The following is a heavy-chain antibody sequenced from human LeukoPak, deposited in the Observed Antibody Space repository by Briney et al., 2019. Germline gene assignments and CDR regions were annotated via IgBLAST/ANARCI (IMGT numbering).Heavy chain of an antibody. Sequence: SETLSLTCTVSGGSISSYYWSWIRQPPGKGLEWIGYIYYSGSTNYNPSPKSRVTISVDTSKNQFSLKLSSVTAADTAVYYCARLRTDFWSGYAFYGMDVWGQGTTVTVSS. J-gene: IGHJ6*02. CDR1: GGSISSYY. CDR3: ARLRTDFWSGYAFYGMDV. D-gene: IGHD3-3*01. V-gene: IGHV4-59*08. CDR2: IYYSGST.